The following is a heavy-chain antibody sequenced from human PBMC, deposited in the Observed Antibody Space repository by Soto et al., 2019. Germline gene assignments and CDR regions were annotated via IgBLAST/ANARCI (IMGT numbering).Heavy chain of an antibody. CDR1: GGSISSGGYY. Sequence: SETLSLTCTVSGGSISSGGYYWSWIRQHPGKGLEWIGYIYYSGSTYYNPSLKSRVTISVDTSKNQFSLKLSSVTAADTAVYYCARDPGYYGSGSYPLSDGMDVWRQGTTVTVSS. J-gene: IGHJ6*02. D-gene: IGHD3-10*01. CDR2: IYYSGST. CDR3: ARDPGYYGSGSYPLSDGMDV. V-gene: IGHV4-31*03.